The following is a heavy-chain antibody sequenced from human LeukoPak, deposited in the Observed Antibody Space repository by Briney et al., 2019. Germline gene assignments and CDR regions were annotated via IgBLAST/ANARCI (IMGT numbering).Heavy chain of an antibody. J-gene: IGHJ4*02. CDR1: GGSISSGGYY. V-gene: IGHV4-31*03. D-gene: IGHD3-22*01. CDR3: ARGRYHYDSSEVGYFDY. Sequence: PSETLSLTCTVSGGSISSGGYYWSWIRQHPGKGLEWIGYIYYSGSTYYNPSLKSRVTISVDTSKNQFSLKLSSVTAADTAVYYCARGRYHYDSSEVGYFDYWGQGTLVTVSP. CDR2: IYYSGST.